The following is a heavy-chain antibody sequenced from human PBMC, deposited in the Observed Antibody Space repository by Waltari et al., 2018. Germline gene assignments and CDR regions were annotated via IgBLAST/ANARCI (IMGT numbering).Heavy chain of an antibody. D-gene: IGHD2-15*01. CDR1: GGSFNGYY. J-gene: IGHJ6*02. Sequence: QVQLQQWGAGLLQPSETLSLTCAVNGGSFNGYYWGWIRQSPGKGLQWIGEINHACNRNYNPSLKSRVTMLVDTSRSQFSLKMSSMTAADTALYYCVRLEDCSGPGGNCYGGDPFALDVWGQGTTVTVSS. V-gene: IGHV4-34*02. CDR2: INHACNR. CDR3: VRLEDCSGPGGNCYGGDPFALDV.